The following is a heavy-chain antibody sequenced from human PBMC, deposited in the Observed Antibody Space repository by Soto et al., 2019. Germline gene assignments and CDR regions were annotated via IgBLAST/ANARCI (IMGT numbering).Heavy chain of an antibody. V-gene: IGHV3-33*01. CDR3: ARDQGRASRKEYYYYYGMDV. CDR1: GFTFSSYG. CDR2: IWYDGSNK. Sequence: GGSLRLSCAASGFTFSSYGMHWVRQAPGKGLEWVAVIWYDGSNKYYADSVKGRFTISRDNSKNTLYLQMNSLRAEDTAVYYCARDQGRASRKEYYYYYGMDVWGQGTTVTVSS. J-gene: IGHJ6*02.